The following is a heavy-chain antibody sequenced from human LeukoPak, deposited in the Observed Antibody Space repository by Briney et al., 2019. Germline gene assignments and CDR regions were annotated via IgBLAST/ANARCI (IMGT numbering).Heavy chain of an antibody. D-gene: IGHD1-14*01. CDR2: ISYDGSNK. J-gene: IGHJ4*02. V-gene: IGHV3-30*03. CDR1: GFTFSSYG. Sequence: PGGSLRLSCAASGFTFSSYGMHWVRQAPGKGLEWVAVISYDGSNKYYADSVKSRFTISRDNSKNTLYLQMNSLRAEDTAVYYCVVYGNRAYWGQGTLVTVSS. CDR3: VVYGNRAY.